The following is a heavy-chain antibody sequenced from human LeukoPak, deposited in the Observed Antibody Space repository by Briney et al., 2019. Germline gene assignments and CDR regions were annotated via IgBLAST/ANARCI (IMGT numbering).Heavy chain of an antibody. V-gene: IGHV1-18*01. Sequence: ASVKVSCKASGYTLTSYGISWVRQAPGQGLEWMGWISAYNGNTNHAQKFQGRVTMSTDTSTSTAYMDLSSLTSDDTAVYYCARRSFVLAAVFKGDDALDIWGQGTMVTVSS. CDR3: ARRSFVLAAVFKGDDALDI. CDR2: ISAYNGNT. CDR1: GYTLTSYG. J-gene: IGHJ3*02. D-gene: IGHD3-3*02.